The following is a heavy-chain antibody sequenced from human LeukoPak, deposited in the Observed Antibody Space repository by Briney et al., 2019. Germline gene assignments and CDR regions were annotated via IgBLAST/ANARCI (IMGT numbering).Heavy chain of an antibody. V-gene: IGHV3-23*01. Sequence: PGGSLRLSCAASGFTFSSYDMTWVRQAPGKGLEWVSYVSAGGGGTYYADSVEGRFTISRDNSRSTLYPQMNSLRDEDTAVYYCAKSPGTSGWDPYDQWGQGTLVTVSS. J-gene: IGHJ4*02. D-gene: IGHD6-19*01. CDR3: AKSPGTSGWDPYDQ. CDR1: GFTFSSYD. CDR2: VSAGGGGT.